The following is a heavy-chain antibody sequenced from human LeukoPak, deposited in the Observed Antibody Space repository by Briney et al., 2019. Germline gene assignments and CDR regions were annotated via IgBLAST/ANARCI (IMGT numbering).Heavy chain of an antibody. CDR2: IYYSGST. CDR3: ARSRYFDWDP. CDR1: DGSLSSSSYY. D-gene: IGHD3-9*01. Sequence: PSETLSLTCAVSDGSLSSSSYYWGWIRQPPGKGLEWIGTIYYSGSTYYNPSLKSRVTISVDTSKNQFSLKLSSVTAADTAVYYCARSRYFDWDPWGQGTLVTVSS. V-gene: IGHV4-39*01. J-gene: IGHJ5*02.